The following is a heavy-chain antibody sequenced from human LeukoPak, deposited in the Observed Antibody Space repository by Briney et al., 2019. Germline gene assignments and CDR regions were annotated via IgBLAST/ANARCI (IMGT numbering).Heavy chain of an antibody. Sequence: GGSLRLSCAASGFTFSSYSMMWVRQAPGKGLEWVSYISSSSTTIHYADSVKGRFTISRDNAKNSVYLQMNSLRAEDTALYYCARIRRGSSSWYYFDSWGQGTLVTVSS. CDR1: GFTFSSYS. CDR2: ISSSSTTI. CDR3: ARIRRGSSSWYYFDS. J-gene: IGHJ4*02. D-gene: IGHD6-13*01. V-gene: IGHV3-48*01.